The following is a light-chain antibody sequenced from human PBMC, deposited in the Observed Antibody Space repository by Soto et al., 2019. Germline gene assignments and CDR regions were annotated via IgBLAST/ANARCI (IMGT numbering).Light chain of an antibody. CDR1: SSDVGGYNY. CDR3: CSYAGSYTSLYV. J-gene: IGLJ1*01. CDR2: DVS. Sequence: QSALTQPRSVSGSPGQSVTISCTGTSSDVGGYNYVSWYQQHPGKAPKLMIYDVSKRPSGVPDRFSGSKSGNMASLTISGLQAEDEADYYCCSYAGSYTSLYVFGTGTKLTVL. V-gene: IGLV2-11*01.